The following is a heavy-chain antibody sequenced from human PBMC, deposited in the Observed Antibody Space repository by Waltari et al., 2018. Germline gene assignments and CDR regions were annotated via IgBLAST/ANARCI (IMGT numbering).Heavy chain of an antibody. CDR2: IYYSGST. J-gene: IGHJ3*02. V-gene: IGHV4-59*11. CDR1: GGSISSHY. D-gene: IGHD5-12*01. CDR3: ARAPYDDAFDI. Sequence: QVQLQESGPGLVKPSETLSFTCTVSGGSISSHYWSWIRQPPGKGLEWIGYIYYSGSTNYNPSLNSRVTISVDTPKNQFSLKLSSVTAADTAVYYCARAPYDDAFDIWGQGTMVTVSS.